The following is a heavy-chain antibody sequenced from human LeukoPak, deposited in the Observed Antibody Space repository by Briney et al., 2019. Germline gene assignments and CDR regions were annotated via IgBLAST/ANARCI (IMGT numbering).Heavy chain of an antibody. CDR2: INPNSGGT. CDR1: GYSFTFCY. D-gene: IGHD3-22*01. V-gene: IGHV1-2*02. J-gene: IGHJ4*02. Sequence: ASGTLRCNSSGYSFTFCYNNLERQAHAQGHELVGGINPNSGGTNYAQKFQGRVTMTRDTSISTAYMELSRLRSDDTAVYYCARDMYYDSSGYPYWGQGTLVTVSS. CDR3: ARDMYYDSSGYPY.